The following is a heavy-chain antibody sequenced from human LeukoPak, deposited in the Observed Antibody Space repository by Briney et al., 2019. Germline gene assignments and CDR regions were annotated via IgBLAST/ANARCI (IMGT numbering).Heavy chain of an antibody. CDR3: AKDRRDSSGWYDWFDP. Sequence: GGSLRLSCAASGFTVSSNYMSWVRQAPGKGLEWVSLIYSGGTTYYADSVKGRFTISRDNSKNTLSLQMNSLRAEDTAVYYCAKDRRDSSGWYDWFDPWGQGTLVTVSS. CDR2: IYSGGTT. D-gene: IGHD6-19*01. J-gene: IGHJ5*02. V-gene: IGHV3-53*01. CDR1: GFTVSSNY.